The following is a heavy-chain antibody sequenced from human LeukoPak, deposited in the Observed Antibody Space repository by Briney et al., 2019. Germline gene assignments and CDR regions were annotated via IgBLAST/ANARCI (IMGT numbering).Heavy chain of an antibody. CDR3: ARLYTVTTVFDY. V-gene: IGHV3-74*01. CDR1: GFTFSSYW. Sequence: GGSLRLSCAASGFTFSSYWMHWVRQAPGKGLVWVSRNNSDGSSTSYADSVKGRFTISRDNAKNTLYLRMNSLRAEDTAVYYCARLYTVTTVFDYWGQGTLVTVSS. D-gene: IGHD4-17*01. CDR2: NNSDGSST. J-gene: IGHJ4*02.